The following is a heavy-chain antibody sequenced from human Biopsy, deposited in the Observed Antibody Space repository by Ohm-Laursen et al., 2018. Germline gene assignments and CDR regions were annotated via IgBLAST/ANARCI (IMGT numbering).Heavy chain of an antibody. Sequence: ASVKVSCKSSGYTFTGDYIHWVRQAPGQGLEWMGWIDPKTGGTEYAQKFRGRVTMTRDTSISTMYMDLSSLRSDDTAVYYCAKDLLEWSVPSWGQGTLVTVSS. CDR2: IDPKTGGT. CDR3: AKDLLEWSVPS. J-gene: IGHJ4*02. V-gene: IGHV1-2*02. CDR1: GYTFTGDY. D-gene: IGHD3-3*01.